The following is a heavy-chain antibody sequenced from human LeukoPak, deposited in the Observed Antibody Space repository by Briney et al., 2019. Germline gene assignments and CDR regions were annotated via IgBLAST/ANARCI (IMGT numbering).Heavy chain of an antibody. CDR1: GFTFSSYA. J-gene: IGHJ4*02. CDR3: AKDPGIAVAGTDY. Sequence: GGSLRLSCAASGFTFSSYAMSWARQAPGKGLEWVSVISGSGGSTYYADSVKGRFTISRDNSKNTLYLQMNSLRAEDTAVYYCAKDPGIAVAGTDYWGQGTLVTVSS. V-gene: IGHV3-23*01. D-gene: IGHD6-19*01. CDR2: ISGSGGST.